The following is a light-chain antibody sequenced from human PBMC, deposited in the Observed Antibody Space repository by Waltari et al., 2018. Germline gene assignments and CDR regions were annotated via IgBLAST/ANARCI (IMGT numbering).Light chain of an antibody. J-gene: IGKJ4*01. Sequence: DIQMTQSPSSLSASVGDRVTITCQASQDISNYLNWFQQKPGKAPNQLIYDAPNLETGVPSRFSGSGSGTDFTFTISSLQPEEIATYYCQDYDNLPPLTFGGGTKVEIK. CDR1: QDISNY. CDR3: QDYDNLPPLT. V-gene: IGKV1-33*01. CDR2: DAP.